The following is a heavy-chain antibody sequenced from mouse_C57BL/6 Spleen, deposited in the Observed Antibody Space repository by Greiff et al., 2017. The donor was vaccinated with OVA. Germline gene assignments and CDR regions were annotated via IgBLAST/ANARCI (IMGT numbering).Heavy chain of an antibody. J-gene: IGHJ4*01. Sequence: QVQLQQSGAELARPGASVKMSCKASGYTFTSYTMHWVKQRPGQGLEWIGYINPSSGYTKYNQKFKDKATLTADKSSSPAYMQLSSLTSEDSAVYYCARSGNYAMDYWGQGTSVTVSS. CDR2: INPSSGYT. CDR3: ARSGNYAMDY. CDR1: GYTFTSYT. V-gene: IGHV1-4*01. D-gene: IGHD1-3*01.